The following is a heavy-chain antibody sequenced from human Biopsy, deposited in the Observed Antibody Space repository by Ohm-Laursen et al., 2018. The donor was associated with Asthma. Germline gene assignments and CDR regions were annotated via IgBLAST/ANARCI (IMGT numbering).Heavy chain of an antibody. CDR3: ARPDPGTTPGMDV. CDR1: GFTFSTYS. Sequence: GSLRLSCAASGFTFSTYSMNWVRQAPGKGLEWVSYISSSSGTIYYADSVKGRFTISRDNAKNSLYLQMNSLRDEDTAVYYCARPDPGTTPGMDVWGQGTTVTVPS. V-gene: IGHV3-48*02. CDR2: ISSSSGTI. D-gene: IGHD1-7*01. J-gene: IGHJ6*02.